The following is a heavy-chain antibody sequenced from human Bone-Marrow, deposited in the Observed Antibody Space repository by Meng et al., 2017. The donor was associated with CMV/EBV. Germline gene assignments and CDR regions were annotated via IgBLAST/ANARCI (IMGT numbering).Heavy chain of an antibody. V-gene: IGHV3-23*03. Sequence: GEPLKISCAASGFTFSSYAMSWVRQAPGKGLEWVSVIYSGGSSTYYADSVKGRFTISRDNSKNTLYLQMKSLRAEDTAVYYCAKDPGFSLYSSSWYRGSRYYYGMDVWGQGTTVTVSS. CDR1: GFTFSSYA. CDR3: AKDPGFSLYSSSWYRGSRYYYGMDV. CDR2: IYSGGSST. J-gene: IGHJ6*02. D-gene: IGHD6-13*01.